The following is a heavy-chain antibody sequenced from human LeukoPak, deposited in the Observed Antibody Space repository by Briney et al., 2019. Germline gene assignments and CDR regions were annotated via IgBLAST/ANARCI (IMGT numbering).Heavy chain of an antibody. CDR3: ARDLGGWYFDL. J-gene: IGHJ2*01. CDR2: ISSSGTTI. V-gene: IGHV3-48*03. Sequence: GGSLRLSCAASGLSFSNYEMNWVRQARGKGREWVSHISSSGTTIDYGDSVRGRVTISRDNAKNSLYLQINSLRADDTAFYYCARDLGGWYFDLWGRGTLVIVSS. CDR1: GLSFSNYE. D-gene: IGHD7-27*01.